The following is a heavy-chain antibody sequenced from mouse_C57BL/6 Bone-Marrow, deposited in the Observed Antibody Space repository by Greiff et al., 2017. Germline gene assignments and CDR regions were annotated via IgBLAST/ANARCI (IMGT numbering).Heavy chain of an antibody. V-gene: IGHV14-1*01. J-gene: IGHJ4*01. CDR1: GFNIKDYY. CDR2: IDPEDGDT. Sequence: EVQLQQSGAELVRPGASVKLSCTASGFNIKDYYMHWVKQRPEQGLEWIGRIDPEDGDTEYAPKFQGKATMTADTSSNTAYLQLSSLTSEDTAVYYCTTDGNYVDYAMDYWGQGTSVTVSS. CDR3: TTDGNYVDYAMDY. D-gene: IGHD2-1*01.